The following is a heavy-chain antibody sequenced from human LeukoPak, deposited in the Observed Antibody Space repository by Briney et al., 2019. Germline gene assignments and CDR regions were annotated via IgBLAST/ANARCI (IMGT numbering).Heavy chain of an antibody. J-gene: IGHJ4*02. V-gene: IGHV4-61*01. CDR3: ASAMAEKDIDY. CDR2: IYYSGST. D-gene: IGHD5-18*01. Sequence: PSETLSLTCTVSGGSVSSGSYYWSWIRQPPGKGLEWIGYIYYSGSTNYNPSLKSRVTISVDTSKNQFSLKLSSVTAADTAVYYCASAMAEKDIDYWGQGTLVTVSS. CDR1: GGSVSSGSYY.